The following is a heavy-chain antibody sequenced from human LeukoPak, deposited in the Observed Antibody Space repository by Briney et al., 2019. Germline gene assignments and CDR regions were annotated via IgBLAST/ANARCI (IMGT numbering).Heavy chain of an antibody. CDR3: AKGTGASGAFDI. J-gene: IGHJ3*02. Sequence: PGRSLRLSCAASGFTFSSYGMHWVRQAPGKGLEWVAVISYDGSNKYYADSVKGRFTISRDNSKNTLYLQMNSLRAEDTAVYYCAKGTGASGAFDIWGQGTMVTVSS. CDR2: ISYDGSNK. D-gene: IGHD7-27*01. V-gene: IGHV3-30*18. CDR1: GFTFSSYG.